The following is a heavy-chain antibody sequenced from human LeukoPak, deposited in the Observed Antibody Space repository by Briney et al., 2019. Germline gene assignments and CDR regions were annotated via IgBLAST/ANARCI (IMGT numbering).Heavy chain of an antibody. CDR2: ISAYNGNT. Sequence: ASVKVSCKASGYTFTSYGISWVRQAPGQGLEWMGWISAYNGNTNYAQKLQGRVTMTEDTSTDTAYMELSSLRSEDTAVYYCAIVLVTDFDYWGQGTLVTVSS. D-gene: IGHD2-21*02. CDR3: AIVLVTDFDY. CDR1: GYTFTSYG. V-gene: IGHV1-18*01. J-gene: IGHJ4*02.